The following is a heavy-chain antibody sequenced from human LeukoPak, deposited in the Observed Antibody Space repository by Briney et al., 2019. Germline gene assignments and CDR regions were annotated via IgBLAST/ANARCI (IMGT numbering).Heavy chain of an antibody. CDR3: ARITVTLGFDY. J-gene: IGHJ4*02. Sequence: SETLSLTCTVSGGSISNYYWSWIRQPAGKGLEWIGHIYMSGTTNYDPSPKSRVTMSVDTSKNQFSLKLTSVTAADTAVYYCARITVTLGFDYWGQGTLVTVSS. CDR2: IYMSGTT. CDR1: GGSISNYY. D-gene: IGHD4-17*01. V-gene: IGHV4-4*07.